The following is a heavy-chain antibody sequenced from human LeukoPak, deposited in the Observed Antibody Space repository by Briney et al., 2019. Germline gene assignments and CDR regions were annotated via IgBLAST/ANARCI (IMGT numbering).Heavy chain of an antibody. CDR3: ARDGGYSGYDYLALDY. V-gene: IGHV1-18*01. J-gene: IGHJ4*02. CDR1: GYTFTSYG. Sequence: GASVKVSCKASGYTFTSYGISWVRQAPGQGLEWMGWISAYNGNTNYAQKLQGRDTMTTDTFTSTAYMELRSLRSDDTAVYYCARDGGYSGYDYLALDYWGQGTLVTVSS. CDR2: ISAYNGNT. D-gene: IGHD5-12*01.